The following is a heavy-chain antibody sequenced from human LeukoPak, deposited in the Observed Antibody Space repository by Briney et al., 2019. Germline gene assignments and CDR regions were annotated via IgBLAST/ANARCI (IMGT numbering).Heavy chain of an antibody. J-gene: IGHJ4*02. Sequence: SQTLSLTCTVSGGSISSGGYYWSWIRQHPGKDLEWIGYIYYSGSTYYNPSLNSRVTISVDTSKNQSSLKLSSVTAADTAVYYCASHSDYLRAFDYWGQGTLVTVSS. CDR3: ASHSDYLRAFDY. CDR2: IYYSGST. CDR1: GGSISSGGYY. V-gene: IGHV4-31*03. D-gene: IGHD5-12*01.